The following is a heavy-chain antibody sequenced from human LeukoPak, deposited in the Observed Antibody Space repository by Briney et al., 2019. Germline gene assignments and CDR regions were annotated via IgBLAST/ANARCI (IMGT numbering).Heavy chain of an antibody. D-gene: IGHD2-2*01. CDR3: ARDRRVVVVVPAAKSPYGMDV. Sequence: VASVKVSCKASGYTFTSYYMHWVRQAPGQGLEWMGIINPSGGSTSYAQKFQGRVTMTRDTSTSTVYMELSRLRSDDTAVYYCARDRRVVVVVPAAKSPYGMDVWGQGTTVTVSS. CDR2: INPSGGST. V-gene: IGHV1-46*01. CDR1: GYTFTSYY. J-gene: IGHJ6*02.